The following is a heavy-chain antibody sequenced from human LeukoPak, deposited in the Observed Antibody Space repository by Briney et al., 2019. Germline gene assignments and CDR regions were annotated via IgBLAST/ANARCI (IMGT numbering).Heavy chain of an antibody. J-gene: IGHJ3*01. CDR2: IYYGGST. D-gene: IGHD3-3*01. CDR1: GGSTSPYS. CDR3: AKFLVVVIPPGAFDL. V-gene: IGHV4-59*03. Sequence: SETLSLTSTVPGGSTSPYSWSWFRQSQGRGLEWMGHIYYGGSTKYNPSLKSRVTMSVDTSKNQFSLKMTSVTAADTAMYYCAKFLVVVIPPGAFDLWGQGTMVTVSS.